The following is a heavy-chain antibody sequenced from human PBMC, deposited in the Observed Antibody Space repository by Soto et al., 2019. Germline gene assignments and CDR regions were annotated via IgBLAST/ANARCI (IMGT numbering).Heavy chain of an antibody. CDR2: IYWNEDK. J-gene: IGHJ5*02. D-gene: IGHD4-17*01. CDR3: AHRGYGDYPRDDWFDP. CDR1: GFSLNTGGAG. V-gene: IGHV2-5*01. Sequence: QITLRESGPTLVKPTQTLTLTCTFSGFSLNTGGAGVGWIRQSPGKALEWLAVIYWNEDKRYSPSLKSRLTITKDTSKNQVVLTMTNMDPLDTATYYCAHRGYGDYPRDDWFDPWGQGTLVTVSS.